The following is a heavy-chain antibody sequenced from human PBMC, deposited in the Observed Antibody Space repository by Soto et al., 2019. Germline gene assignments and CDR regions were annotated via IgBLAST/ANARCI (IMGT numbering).Heavy chain of an antibody. CDR1: GYTFTSYD. V-gene: IGHV1-8*01. CDR3: ARGRRITIFGVVPKDYYMDV. Sequence: QVQLVQSGAEVKKPGASVKVSCKASGYTFTSYDINWVRQATGQGLEWMGWMNPNSGNTGYAQKFQGRVNMTRNTSISTAYMELGSLRSEDTAVYYCARGRRITIFGVVPKDYYMDVWGKGTTVTVSS. CDR2: MNPNSGNT. J-gene: IGHJ6*03. D-gene: IGHD3-3*01.